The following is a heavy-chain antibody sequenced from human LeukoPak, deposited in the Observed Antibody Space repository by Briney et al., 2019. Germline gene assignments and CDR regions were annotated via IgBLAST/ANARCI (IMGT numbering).Heavy chain of an antibody. V-gene: IGHV3-23*01. D-gene: IGHD2-2*01. J-gene: IGHJ4*02. CDR2: ISGSGGST. Sequence: GGSLRLSCVVSGITLSNYGMSWVRQAPGKGLEWVSAISGSGGSTYYADSVKGRFTISRDNSKNTLYLQMNSLRAEDTAVYYCAKFGSARKWYQLVGSGYFDYWGQGTLVTVSS. CDR3: AKFGSARKWYQLVGSGYFDY. CDR1: GITLSNYG.